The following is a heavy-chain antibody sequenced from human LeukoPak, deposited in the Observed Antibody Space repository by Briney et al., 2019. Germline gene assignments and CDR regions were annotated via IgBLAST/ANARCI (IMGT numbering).Heavy chain of an antibody. J-gene: IGHJ6*03. CDR3: ARSYSNLYYYYMDV. CDR2: IYYSGST. V-gene: IGHV4-39*07. Sequence: SETLSLTCTVSGGSISSSSYYWGWIRQPPGKGLEWIGSIYYSGSTYYNPSLKSRVTISVDTSKNQFSLKLSSVTAADTAVYYCARSYSNLYYYYMDVWGKGTTVTVSS. CDR1: GGSISSSSYY. D-gene: IGHD4-11*01.